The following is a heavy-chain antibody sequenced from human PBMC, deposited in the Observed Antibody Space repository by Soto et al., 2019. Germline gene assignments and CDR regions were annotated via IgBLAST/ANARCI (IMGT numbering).Heavy chain of an antibody. D-gene: IGHD4-17*01. V-gene: IGHV1-69*14. CDR2: ITPIFGTP. Sequence: QVHLVQSGAEVKKPGSSVKVSCKASGGSFSTYAINWVRQAPGQGLEWMGRITPIFGTPNYAQNFQGRVTITADRSTSTVYMDLSSLSSEDTAVFYCATGDDYGPPDLLDYWGQGTLVTVSS. CDR3: ATGDDYGPPDLLDY. CDR1: GGSFSTYA. J-gene: IGHJ4*02.